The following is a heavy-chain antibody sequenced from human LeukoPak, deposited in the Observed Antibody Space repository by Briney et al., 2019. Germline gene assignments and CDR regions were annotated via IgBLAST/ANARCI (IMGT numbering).Heavy chain of an antibody. V-gene: IGHV3-21*01. CDR1: GFTFSSYS. CDR2: ISSSSNYV. Sequence: GGSLRLSCAASGFTFSSYSMNWVRQAPGKGLEWVSSISSSSNYVYYTDSMKGRFTISGDNAKNSLYLQMNSLRAEDTAVYFCARTATAYCGGDCLGPFDPWGQGTLVTVSS. D-gene: IGHD2-21*02. CDR3: ARTATAYCGGDCLGPFDP. J-gene: IGHJ5*02.